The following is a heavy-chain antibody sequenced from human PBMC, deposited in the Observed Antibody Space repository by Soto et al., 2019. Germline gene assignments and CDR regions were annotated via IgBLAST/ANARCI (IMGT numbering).Heavy chain of an antibody. Sequence: PSETLSLTCAVSGVSISSGNWWTWVRQTPQRGLEYIGEIFHDGTANYYPSSERRVAISVDTSKNQFSLKLTSVTAADTAIYFCARLVYDTRLNYMYFDFWGQGALVTVS. D-gene: IGHD3-10*01. CDR1: GVSISSGNW. CDR2: IFHDGTA. V-gene: IGHV4-4*02. J-gene: IGHJ4*02. CDR3: ARLVYDTRLNYMYFDF.